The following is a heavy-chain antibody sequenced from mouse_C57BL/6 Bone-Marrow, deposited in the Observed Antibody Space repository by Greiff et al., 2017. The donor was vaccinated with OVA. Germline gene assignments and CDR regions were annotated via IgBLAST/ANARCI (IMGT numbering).Heavy chain of an antibody. CDR2: IWRGGST. Sequence: VQRVESGPGLVQPSQSLSITCTVSGFSLTSYGVHWVRQSPGKGLEWLGVIWRGGSTDYNAAFMSRLSITKDNSKSQVFFKMNSLQADDTAIYYCAKNGGLYYDYPWFAYWGQGTLVTVSA. V-gene: IGHV2-5*01. D-gene: IGHD2-4*01. CDR1: GFSLTSYG. J-gene: IGHJ3*01. CDR3: AKNGGLYYDYPWFAY.